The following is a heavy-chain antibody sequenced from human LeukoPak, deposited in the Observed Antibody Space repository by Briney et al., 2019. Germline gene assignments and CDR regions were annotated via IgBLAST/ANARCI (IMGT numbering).Heavy chain of an antibody. CDR1: GYTFTSYG. J-gene: IGHJ5*02. CDR3: ARDRVGYCSSTSCYDNWFDP. V-gene: IGHV1-18*01. CDR2: ISAYNGNT. D-gene: IGHD2-2*01. Sequence: ALVTVSCKASGYTFTSYGISWVRQAPGQGLEWMGWISAYNGNTNYAQKLQGRVTMTTDTSTSTAYMELRSLRSDDTAVYYCARDRVGYCSSTSCYDNWFDPWGQGTLVTVSS.